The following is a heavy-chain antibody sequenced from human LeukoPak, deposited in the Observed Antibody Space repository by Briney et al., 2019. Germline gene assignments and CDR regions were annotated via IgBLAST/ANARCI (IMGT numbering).Heavy chain of an antibody. CDR3: ARGVGATPHNWFDP. CDR1: GGSISSSSYY. Sequence: SETLSLTCTVSGGSISSSSYYWGWIRQPPGKELEWIGSIYYSGSTYYNPSLKSRVTISVDTSKNQFSLKLSSVTAADTAVYYCARGVGATPHNWFDPWGQGTLVTVSS. D-gene: IGHD1-26*01. J-gene: IGHJ5*02. V-gene: IGHV4-39*01. CDR2: IYYSGST.